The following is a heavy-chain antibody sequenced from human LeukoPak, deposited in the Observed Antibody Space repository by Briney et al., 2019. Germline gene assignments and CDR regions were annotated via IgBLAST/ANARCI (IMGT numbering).Heavy chain of an antibody. CDR1: GFTFSDYY. Sequence: GGSLRLSCAASGFTFSDYYMSWFRQAPGKGLEWVSYISSSGSTIYYADSVKGRFTISRDNAKNSLYLQMNSLRAEDTAVYYCAGSSGYSYGYIDYWGQGTLVTVSS. CDR2: ISSSGSTI. CDR3: AGSSGYSYGYIDY. J-gene: IGHJ4*02. D-gene: IGHD5-18*01. V-gene: IGHV3-11*04.